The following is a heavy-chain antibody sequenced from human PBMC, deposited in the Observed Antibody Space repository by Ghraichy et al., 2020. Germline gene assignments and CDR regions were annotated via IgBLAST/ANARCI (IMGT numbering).Heavy chain of an antibody. J-gene: IGHJ6*02. CDR3: ARVVGCSGGSCSGLTKSMKVPRKYYYYYYGMDV. CDR1: GGSISSYY. CDR2: IYYSGST. D-gene: IGHD2-15*01. V-gene: IGHV4-59*01. Sequence: SETLFLTCTVSGGSISSYYWSWIRQPPGKGLEWIGYIYYSGSTNYNPSLKSRVTISVDTSKNQFSLKLSSVTAADTAVYYCARVVGCSGGSCSGLTKSMKVPRKYYYYYYGMDVWGQGTTVTVSS.